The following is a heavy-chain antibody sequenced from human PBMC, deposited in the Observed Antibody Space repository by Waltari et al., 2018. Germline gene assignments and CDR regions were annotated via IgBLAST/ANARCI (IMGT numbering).Heavy chain of an antibody. J-gene: IGHJ4*02. CDR2: INSDGSSI. CDR1: GFTFSNYW. V-gene: IGHV3-74*01. Sequence: EVQLVESGGGLVQPGGSLRLSCAASGFTFSNYWMLWVRQAPGKGLVGVSRINSDGSSITYADSVKGRFTISTDNARNTLYLQMNSLRAEDTAVYYCTRGGNGGNFFDYWGQGALVTVSS. CDR3: TRGGNGGNFFDY. D-gene: IGHD2-21*01.